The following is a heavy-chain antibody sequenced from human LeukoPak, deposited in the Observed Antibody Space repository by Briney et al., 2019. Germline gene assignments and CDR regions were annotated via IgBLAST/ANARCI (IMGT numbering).Heavy chain of an antibody. CDR3: ARVGDDYNEYVDY. J-gene: IGHJ4*02. Sequence: GGSLRLSCTASGFTFSGAWMTWVRQAPGKGLEWISYISSSTMTIHYADSVKGRFTISRDNAKNSLLLQMNSLRAEDSAVYYCARVGDDYNEYVDYWGQGTLVTVSS. V-gene: IGHV3-48*04. CDR2: ISSSTMTI. CDR1: GFTFSGAW. D-gene: IGHD5-24*01.